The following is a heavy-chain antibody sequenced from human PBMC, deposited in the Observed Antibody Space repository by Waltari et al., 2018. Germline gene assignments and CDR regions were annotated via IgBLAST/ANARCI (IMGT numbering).Heavy chain of an antibody. CDR1: CGSSSCYV. CDR2: GIAICGTA. D-gene: IGHD1-26*01. V-gene: IGHV1-69*12. J-gene: IGHJ4*02. CDR3: ARPYSGSYYYFDY. Sequence: QVQLLPSGAEVKNPASSVKVSCKSSCGSSSCYVISWLRRAPGQGLEWKGGGIAICGTANYAQKFQGRVTITADESTSTAYMELSSRRSEDTAVYYCARPYSGSYYYFDYWGQGTLVTVSS.